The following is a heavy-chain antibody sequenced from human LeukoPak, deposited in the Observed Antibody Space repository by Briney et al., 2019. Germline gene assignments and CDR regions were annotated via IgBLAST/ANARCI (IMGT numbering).Heavy chain of an antibody. CDR2: ISGSGGST. CDR1: GFTFSSYA. CDR3: AKDFSSGWPFDY. Sequence: GRSLRLSCAASGFTFSSYAMSWVRQAPGKGLEWVSAISGSGGSTYYADSAKGRFTISRDNSKNTLYLQMNSLRAEDTAVYYCAKDFSSGWPFDYWGQGTLVTVSS. J-gene: IGHJ4*02. V-gene: IGHV3-23*01. D-gene: IGHD6-19*01.